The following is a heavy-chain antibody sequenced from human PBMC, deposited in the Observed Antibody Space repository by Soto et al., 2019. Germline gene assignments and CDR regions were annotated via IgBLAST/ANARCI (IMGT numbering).Heavy chain of an antibody. D-gene: IGHD3-3*01. Sequence: LETLYLTYTVSGDSISSYYWSWIRQPAGKGLEWIGRIYTSGSTNYNPSLKSRVTMSVDTSKNQFSLKLSSVTAADTAVYYCAREGRITIFGVVIIRGDAFDIWGQGTMVTVSS. CDR1: GDSISSYY. CDR2: IYTSGST. CDR3: AREGRITIFGVVIIRGDAFDI. J-gene: IGHJ3*02. V-gene: IGHV4-4*07.